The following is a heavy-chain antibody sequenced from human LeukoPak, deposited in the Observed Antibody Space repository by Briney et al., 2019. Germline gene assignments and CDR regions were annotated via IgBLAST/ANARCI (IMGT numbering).Heavy chain of an antibody. CDR1: GFIFSSYS. J-gene: IGHJ3*02. Sequence: GGSLRLSCAASGFIFSSYSMHWVRQSPGKGLEWVAVISYDGSKKYYADSVKGRFTISRDNSKNTLYLQMNSLRAEDTAVYYCARELHRRYDAFDIWDQGTMVTVSS. CDR2: ISYDGSKK. V-gene: IGHV3-30*03. D-gene: IGHD2-21*02. CDR3: ARELHRRYDAFDI.